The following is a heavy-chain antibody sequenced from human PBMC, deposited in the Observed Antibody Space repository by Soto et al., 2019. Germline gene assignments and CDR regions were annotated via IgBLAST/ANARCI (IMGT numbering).Heavy chain of an antibody. Sequence: QVQLQESGPGLVKPSETLSLTCTVSGGSISGYYWTWIRQPPGKGLEWIGFIYNSGSTHYNPSLRSRATISVDTSKNQFALKMRSVTAADTAVYYCASMGYHYGSGSYPLDYWGQGTLVTVSS. CDR3: ASMGYHYGSGSYPLDY. CDR2: IYNSGST. J-gene: IGHJ4*02. V-gene: IGHV4-59*08. D-gene: IGHD3-10*01. CDR1: GGSISGYY.